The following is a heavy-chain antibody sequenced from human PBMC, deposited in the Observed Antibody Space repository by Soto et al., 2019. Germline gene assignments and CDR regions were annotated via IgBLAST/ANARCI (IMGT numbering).Heavy chain of an antibody. D-gene: IGHD5-18*01. CDR2: ISGSGGST. CDR1: GFTFSSYA. V-gene: IGHV3-23*01. J-gene: IGHJ4*02. CDR3: AKDDTAMVFSFDY. Sequence: GGSLRLSCAASGFTFSSYAMSWVRPAPGKGLEWVSAISGSGGSTYYADSVKGRFTISRDNSKNTLYLQMNSLRAEDTAVYYCAKDDTAMVFSFDYWGQGTLVTVSS.